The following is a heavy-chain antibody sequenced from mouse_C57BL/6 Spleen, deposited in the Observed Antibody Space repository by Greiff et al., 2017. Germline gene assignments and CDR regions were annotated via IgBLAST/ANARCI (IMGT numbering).Heavy chain of an antibody. Sequence: EVKVVESVAELVRPGASVKLSCTASGFNIKNTYMHWVKQRPEQGLEWIGRIDPANGNTKYAPKFQGKATITADTSSNTAYLQLSSLTSEDTAIYYCARYYGSRYYFDYWGQGTTLTVSS. CDR2: IDPANGNT. J-gene: IGHJ2*01. CDR1: GFNIKNTY. D-gene: IGHD1-1*01. V-gene: IGHV14-3*01. CDR3: ARYYGSRYYFDY.